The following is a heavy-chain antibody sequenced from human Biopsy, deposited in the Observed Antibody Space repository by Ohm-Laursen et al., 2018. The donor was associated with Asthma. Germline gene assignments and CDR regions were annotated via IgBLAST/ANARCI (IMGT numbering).Heavy chain of an antibody. CDR1: GFTLSSYA. J-gene: IGHJ4*02. V-gene: IGHV3-30-3*01. CDR3: ARDVMEWYLPAFDF. Sequence: SLSLSCAASGFTLSSYAMHWVRQAPGKGLEWVAVGGSYYDGGLKYHADSVNGRFTVSRDDSKNTLYLQMNSLRPDDTAVYYCARDVMEWYLPAFDFWGQGTLVTVSS. CDR2: GGSYYDGGLK. D-gene: IGHD3-3*01.